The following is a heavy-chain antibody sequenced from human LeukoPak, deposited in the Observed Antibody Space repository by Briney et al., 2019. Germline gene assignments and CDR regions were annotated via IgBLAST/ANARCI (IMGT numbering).Heavy chain of an antibody. CDR2: IIPIFGTA. CDR3: ASPAHYYDSSGCFSY. Sequence: ASVKVSCKASGGTFSSYAISWVRQAPGQGLEWMGGIIPIFGTANYAQKFQGRVTITTDESTSTAYMELSSLRSEDTAVYYCASPAHYYDSSGCFSYWGQGTLVTVSS. CDR1: GGTFSSYA. V-gene: IGHV1-69*05. D-gene: IGHD3-22*01. J-gene: IGHJ4*02.